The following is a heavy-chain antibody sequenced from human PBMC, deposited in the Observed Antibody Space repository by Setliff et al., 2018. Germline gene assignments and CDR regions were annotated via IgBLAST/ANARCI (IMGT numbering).Heavy chain of an antibody. J-gene: IGHJ4*02. Sequence: VGSLRLSCTASGLSYINDWVSWVRQAPGKGLEWLASINPHGSEKYYADSVKGRFTISRDNAKNSLSLQMNNLRTEDTAVYYCFGAGTCSYWGQGTLVTVS. CDR1: GLSYINDW. D-gene: IGHD3-10*01. CDR2: INPHGSEK. V-gene: IGHV3-7*01. CDR3: FGAGTCSY.